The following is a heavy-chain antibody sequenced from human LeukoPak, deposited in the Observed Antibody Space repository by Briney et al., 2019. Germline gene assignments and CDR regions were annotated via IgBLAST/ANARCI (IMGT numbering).Heavy chain of an antibody. V-gene: IGHV3-21*01. J-gene: IGHJ4*02. CDR3: VRKGGPYTFDH. CDR2: ISSSSGYM. D-gene: IGHD3-16*01. CDR1: GFTFNGYG. Sequence: GGSVRLSGAASGFTFNGYGVNWFRQAPGKGLEWVASISSSSGYMYYADSVESRFTITRDNAKNSLYLQTNNLRDEDTAVYYCVRKGGPYTFDHWGQGTLVTVSS.